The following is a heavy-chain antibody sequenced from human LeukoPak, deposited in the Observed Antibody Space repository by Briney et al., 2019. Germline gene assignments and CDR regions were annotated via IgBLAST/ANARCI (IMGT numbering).Heavy chain of an antibody. V-gene: IGHV1-69*04. CDR2: IIPILGIA. J-gene: IGHJ4*02. Sequence: SVKVSCKASGGTFSSYAISWVRQAPGQGLEWMGRIIPILGIANYAQKFQGRVTITADKSTSTAYMELSSLRSEDTAVYYCARAAVVTEYYFDYWGQGALVTVSS. D-gene: IGHD2-15*01. CDR1: GGTFSSYA. CDR3: ARAAVVTEYYFDY.